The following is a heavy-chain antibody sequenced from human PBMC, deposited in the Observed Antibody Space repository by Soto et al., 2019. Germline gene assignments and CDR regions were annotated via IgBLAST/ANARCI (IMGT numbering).Heavy chain of an antibody. Sequence: EVHLVESGGGLVQPGGSLRLSCAASGFTFSSYSLNWVRQAPGKGLEWVSYITSSGTTVYYADSVMGRFTISRDNAKNARYLQINSLRDDDTAVYYCARGSSNWAYYFDFWGQGTLVNVSS. D-gene: IGHD6-13*01. J-gene: IGHJ4*02. CDR1: GFTFSSYS. V-gene: IGHV3-48*02. CDR2: ITSSGTTV. CDR3: ARGSSNWAYYFDF.